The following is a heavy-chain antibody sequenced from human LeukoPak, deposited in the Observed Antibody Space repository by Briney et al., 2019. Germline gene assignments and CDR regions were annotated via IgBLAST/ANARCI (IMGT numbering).Heavy chain of an antibody. V-gene: IGHV3-66*02. CDR1: GFTISSYY. CDR3: ARGAGWNYFGY. D-gene: IGHD6-19*01. J-gene: IGHJ4*02. CDR2: FYVGGET. Sequence: PGGSLRLSCAASGFTISSYYMSWVRQAPGKGLEWVSVFYVGGETYYADSVQGRFTISRDNSKNTLYLQMDSLRTDDTAVYDCARGAGWNYFGYWGQGTLVTVSS.